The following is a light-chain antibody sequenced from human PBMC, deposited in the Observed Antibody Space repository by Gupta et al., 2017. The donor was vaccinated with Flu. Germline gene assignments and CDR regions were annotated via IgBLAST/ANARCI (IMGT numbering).Light chain of an antibody. V-gene: IGLV3-21*02. CDR2: DDS. CDR3: HVWDRSSDHRGV. J-gene: IGLJ3*02. CDR1: TIGSKS. Sequence: SYVLTQPPSVSVAPGQTATFTCGGDTIGSKSVSWYQQRPGQAPVPVVYDDSDRPSGTPARFSGLNSWNTATLSISRVEVGDEDDYYCHVWDRSSDHRGVFGGGTKLTVL.